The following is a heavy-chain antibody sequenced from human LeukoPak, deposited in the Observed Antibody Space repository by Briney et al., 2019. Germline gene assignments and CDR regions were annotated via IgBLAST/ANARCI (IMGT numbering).Heavy chain of an antibody. CDR2: IYYSGST. J-gene: IGHJ4*02. CDR1: GGSISNYF. Sequence: SETLSLTCSVSGGSISNYFWSWIRQPPGKGLQWIGYIYYSGSTNYNPSLKSRVTMSVDTSKNQFSLKLSSVTAADTAVYYCAREPAGGWELDYWGQGTLVTVSS. D-gene: IGHD6-19*01. V-gene: IGHV4-59*12. CDR3: AREPAGGWELDY.